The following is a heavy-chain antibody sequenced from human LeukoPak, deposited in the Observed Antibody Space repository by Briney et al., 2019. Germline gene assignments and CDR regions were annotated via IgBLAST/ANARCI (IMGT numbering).Heavy chain of an antibody. J-gene: IGHJ5*02. CDR2: INHSGST. Sequence: PSETLSLTCAVYGGSFSGYYWSWIRQPPGKGLEWIGEINHSGSTNYNPSLKSRVTISVDTSKNQFSLKLSPVTAADTAVYYCARYSGYDGAGTSFDPWGQGTLVTVSS. V-gene: IGHV4-34*01. CDR1: GGSFSGYY. CDR3: ARYSGYDGAGTSFDP. D-gene: IGHD5-12*01.